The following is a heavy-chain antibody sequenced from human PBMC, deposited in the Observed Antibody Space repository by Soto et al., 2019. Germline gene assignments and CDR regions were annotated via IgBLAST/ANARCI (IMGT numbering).Heavy chain of an antibody. J-gene: IGHJ4*02. CDR2: ISSSSNYI. CDR3: ARDLVGSTI. V-gene: IGHV3-21*01. CDR1: GFTFSSYS. Sequence: EMQLVESGGGLVKPGGSLRLSCAASGFTFSSYSMNWVRQAPGKGLEWVSSISSSSNYIYYADSVKGRFTISRDNAKNSLYLKMNSRGAEDTAVYYCARDLVGSTIWGQGTLVTVSS. D-gene: IGHD1-26*01.